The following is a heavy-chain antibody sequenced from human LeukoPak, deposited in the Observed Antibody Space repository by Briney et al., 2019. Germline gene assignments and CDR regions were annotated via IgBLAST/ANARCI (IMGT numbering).Heavy chain of an antibody. CDR3: ARAGYNYGYLDY. CDR1: GGTFSSYA. D-gene: IGHD5-18*01. V-gene: IGHV1-69*13. Sequence: GASVKVSCKASGGTFSSYAISWVRQAPGQGLEWMGGIIPIFGTANYAQKFQGRVTITADESTSTAYMELSSLRSEDTAVYYCARAGYNYGYLDYWGQGTLVTVSS. J-gene: IGHJ4*02. CDR2: IIPIFGTA.